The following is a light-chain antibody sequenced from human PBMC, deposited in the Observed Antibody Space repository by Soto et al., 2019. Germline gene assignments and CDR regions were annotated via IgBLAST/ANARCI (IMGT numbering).Light chain of an antibody. Sequence: SYELTQAPSVSVAPGQTARITCGGNNIAIKRVHWYQQKPGQAPVLVVYDDGDRPSWIPERFSGSNSGNTATLTITRVEAGDEADYHCQVWDSSSDHRVVFGGGTKVTVL. CDR3: QVWDSSSDHRVV. CDR1: NIAIKR. J-gene: IGLJ2*01. CDR2: DDG. V-gene: IGLV3-21*02.